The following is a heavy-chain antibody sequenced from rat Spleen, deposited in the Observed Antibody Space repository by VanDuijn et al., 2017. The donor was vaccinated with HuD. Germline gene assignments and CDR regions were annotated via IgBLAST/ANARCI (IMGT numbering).Heavy chain of an antibody. D-gene: IGHD1-2*01. J-gene: IGHJ2*01. V-gene: IGHV2S8*01. CDR3: ARSDFSSPYYFDY. CDR2: VSSGGNT. CDR1: GFSLSNYG. Sequence: QVQLKESGPGLVQPSQTLSLTCTVSGFSLSNYGVFWVRQPPGKGLEWIAAVSSGGNTYYNSALKSRLSISRDTSKSQVFLKMNNLQTEDTAMYFCARSDFSSPYYFDYWGQGVMVTVSS.